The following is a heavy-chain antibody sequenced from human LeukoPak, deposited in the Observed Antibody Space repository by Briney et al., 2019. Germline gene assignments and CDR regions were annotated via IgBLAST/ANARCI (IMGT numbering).Heavy chain of an antibody. CDR2: IRYDGSNK. Sequence: GGSLRLSCAASGFTFSSYGMHWVRQAPGKGLEWVAFIRYDGSNKYYADSVKGRFTISRDNSKNTLYLQMNSLRAEDTAVYYCAKDKAYYYDSSGYFMDWGQGTLVTVSS. J-gene: IGHJ4*02. CDR1: GFTFSSYG. D-gene: IGHD3-22*01. CDR3: AKDKAYYYDSSGYFMD. V-gene: IGHV3-30*02.